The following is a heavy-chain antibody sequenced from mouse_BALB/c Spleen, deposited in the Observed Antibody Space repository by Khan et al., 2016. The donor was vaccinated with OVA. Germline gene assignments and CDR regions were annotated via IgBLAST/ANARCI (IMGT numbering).Heavy chain of an antibody. V-gene: IGHV1-4*01. CDR1: GYTFTSYT. CDR2: IIPSSGYT. J-gene: IGHJ2*01. Sequence: QVQLKQSGAELARPCPSVKMSCKASGYTFTSYTMHWVKQRSGQGLEWIGYIIPSSGYTKYNQKFKDKATLTADKSSNQDYMQLSSLTSEDSAVYYCARTHKRWGQGTTLTVSS. CDR3: ARTHKR.